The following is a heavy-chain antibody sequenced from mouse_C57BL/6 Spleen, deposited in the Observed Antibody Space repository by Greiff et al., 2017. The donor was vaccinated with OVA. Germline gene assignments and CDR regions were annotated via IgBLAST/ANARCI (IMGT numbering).Heavy chain of an antibody. CDR3: ARGLEGGFAY. CDR1: GYAFSSSW. D-gene: IGHD3-3*01. CDR2: IYPGDGDT. J-gene: IGHJ3*01. Sequence: VQLQESGPELVKPGASVKISCKASGYAFSSSWMNWVKQRPGKGLEWIGRIYPGDGDTYYNGKFKGKATLTAEKSSSTAYMQLSRLTSEDSAVYFCARGLEGGFAYWGQGTLVTVSA. V-gene: IGHV1-82*01.